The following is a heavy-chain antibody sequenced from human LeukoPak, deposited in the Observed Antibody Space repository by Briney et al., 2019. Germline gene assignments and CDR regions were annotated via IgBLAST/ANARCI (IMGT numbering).Heavy chain of an antibody. J-gene: IGHJ4*02. D-gene: IGHD6-19*01. Sequence: GASVKVSCTVSGFTLTELSMHWVRQAPGKGLEWMGGFDPEDGETIYAQKFQGRVTMTEDTSTDTAYMELSSLRSEDTAVYYCATTPRLVAGTSLAFDYWGQGTLVTVSS. V-gene: IGHV1-24*01. CDR3: ATTPRLVAGTSLAFDY. CDR1: GFTLTELS. CDR2: FDPEDGET.